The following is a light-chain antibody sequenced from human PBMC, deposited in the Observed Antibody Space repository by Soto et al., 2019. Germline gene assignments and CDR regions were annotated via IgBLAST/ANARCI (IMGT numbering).Light chain of an antibody. CDR3: QQYGSSPLA. Sequence: EIELTQSPGTLSLSPGERDTLSCRASQSVSRTYLAWYQQKPGQAPRLLIYGASRATGIPDRFSGSGSGTDFTLTISRLEPEDFAVYYCQQYGSSPLAFGQGTKLEIK. J-gene: IGKJ2*01. CDR2: GAS. V-gene: IGKV3-20*01. CDR1: QSVSRTY.